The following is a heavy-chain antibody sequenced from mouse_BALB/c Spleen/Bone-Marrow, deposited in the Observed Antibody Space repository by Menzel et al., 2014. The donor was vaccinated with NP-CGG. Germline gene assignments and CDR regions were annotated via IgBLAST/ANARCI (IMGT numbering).Heavy chain of an antibody. Sequence: QVQLKESGAELVKPGASVKLSCKASGYTFTSYYMYWVKQRPGQGLEWIGEINPSNGGTNFNEKFKSKATLTVDKSSSTSYIQLNNLTSEYSAFYYCTNFAYWGQWTLVTVSA. CDR2: INPSNGGT. CDR3: TNFAY. V-gene: IGHV1S81*02. J-gene: IGHJ3*01. CDR1: GYTFTSYY.